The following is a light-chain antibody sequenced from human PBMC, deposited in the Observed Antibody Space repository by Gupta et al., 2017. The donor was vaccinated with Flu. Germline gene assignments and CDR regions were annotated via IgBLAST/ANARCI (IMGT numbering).Light chain of an antibody. CDR2: GAS. J-gene: IGKJ4*01. Sequence: ETVLTLSLATLSLSTGERATLSGRASQTINSNYLAWYQQKPGQAPSLLIYGASSRDAGIPDRFSGSGSGTEFTLTISSLEPDDFAVYYCQRYGTSPLTFGGGTKVEI. CDR3: QRYGTSPLT. V-gene: IGKV3-20*01. CDR1: QTINSNY.